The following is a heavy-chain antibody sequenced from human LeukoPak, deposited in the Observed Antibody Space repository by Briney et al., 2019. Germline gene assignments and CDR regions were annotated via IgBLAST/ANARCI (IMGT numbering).Heavy chain of an antibody. Sequence: SETLSLTCTVSGGSISSSSYYWGWIRQPPGKGLERIGSIYYSGSTYYNPSLKSRVTISVDTSKNQFSLKLSSVTAADTAVYYCARLRVTILDFDYWGQGTLVTVSS. J-gene: IGHJ4*02. CDR2: IYYSGST. V-gene: IGHV4-39*01. CDR3: ARLRVTILDFDY. D-gene: IGHD3-9*01. CDR1: GGSISSSSYY.